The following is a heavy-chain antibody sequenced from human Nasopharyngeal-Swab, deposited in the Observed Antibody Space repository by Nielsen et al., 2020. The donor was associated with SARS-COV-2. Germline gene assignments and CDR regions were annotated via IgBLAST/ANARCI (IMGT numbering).Heavy chain of an antibody. CDR3: ARVLTGPHDAFDI. Sequence: WIRQPRGKGLEWSGYLYYSGSTFYNPSLKSRATISLDTSKNQLSLKLNSVTAADTAVYYCARVLTGPHDAFDIWGQGTMVTVSS. J-gene: IGHJ3*02. D-gene: IGHD3-9*01. V-gene: IGHV4-59*01. CDR2: LYYSGST.